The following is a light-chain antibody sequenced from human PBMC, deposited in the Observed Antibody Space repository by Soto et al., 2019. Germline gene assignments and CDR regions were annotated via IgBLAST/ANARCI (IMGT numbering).Light chain of an antibody. CDR2: ATS. CDR3: QQYDRPPR. J-gene: IGKJ5*01. V-gene: IGKV3-20*01. CDR1: QSIGSTY. Sequence: EIVLTQSPGTLSLSPGERATLSCRASQSIGSTYLAWYHHKPGQAPRLLIYATSSRATGIPDRFSGSGSGTDFTLTISRLEPEAFSVYYCQQYDRPPRFGQGTRLEIK.